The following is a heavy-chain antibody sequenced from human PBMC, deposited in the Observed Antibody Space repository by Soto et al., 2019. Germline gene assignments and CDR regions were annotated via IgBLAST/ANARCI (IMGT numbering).Heavy chain of an antibody. V-gene: IGHV1-69*01. Sequence: QVQLVQSGAEVKKPGSSVKVSCKASGGTFSSYAISWVRQAPGQGLEWMGGIIPIFGTANYAQKFQGRVTITADESTSTAYMELSSLRSEDTAVYYCARVIRPYCSSTSCYTFDYWGQGTLVTVSS. CDR2: IIPIFGTA. CDR3: ARVIRPYCSSTSCYTFDY. CDR1: GGTFSSYA. D-gene: IGHD2-2*02. J-gene: IGHJ4*02.